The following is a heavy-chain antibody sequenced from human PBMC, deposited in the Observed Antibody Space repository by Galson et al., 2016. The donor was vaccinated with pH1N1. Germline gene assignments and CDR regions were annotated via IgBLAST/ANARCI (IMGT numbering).Heavy chain of an antibody. CDR2: ISWNSGSI. V-gene: IGHV3-9*01. Sequence: SLRLSCAASGFTFDDYAMHWVRQAPGKGLEWVSRISWNSGSIGYADSVKGRFTISRDNAKNSLYPQMNSLGAEDTALYYCAKDSDYYGSGPLGYWGQGTLVTVSS. CDR3: AKDSDYYGSGPLGY. CDR1: GFTFDDYA. D-gene: IGHD3-10*01. J-gene: IGHJ4*02.